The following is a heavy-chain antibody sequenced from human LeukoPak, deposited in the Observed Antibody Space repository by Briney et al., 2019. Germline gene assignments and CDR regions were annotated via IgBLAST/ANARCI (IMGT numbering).Heavy chain of an antibody. CDR3: TTGITMVRGVTPSTFDY. CDR1: GFTFSSYA. D-gene: IGHD3-10*01. V-gene: IGHV3-23*01. Sequence: GGSLRLSCAASGFTFSSYAMSWVRQAPGKGLEWVSSISGSGGSTYYADSVRGRFTVSRDNSRNTLALQMNSLKTEDTAVYYCTTGITMVRGVTPSTFDYWGQGTLVTVSS. CDR2: ISGSGGST. J-gene: IGHJ4*02.